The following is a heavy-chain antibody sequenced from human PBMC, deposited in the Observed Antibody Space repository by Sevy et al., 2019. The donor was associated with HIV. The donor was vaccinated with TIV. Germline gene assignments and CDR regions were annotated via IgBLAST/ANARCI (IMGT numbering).Heavy chain of an antibody. CDR1: GGSVTSGDYS. J-gene: IGHJ5*02. CDR3: AQWLAASDLFHP. CDR2: IYNSEQT. D-gene: IGHD6-19*01. Sequence: SETLSLTCTVSGGSVTSGDYSWGWFRQSPGKGLEWYGCIYNSEQTYYNPSLKSRVAISVDASQNLFSLKLTSGTAADTAVYYCAQWLAASDLFHPWGQGTLVTVSS. V-gene: IGHV4-39*01.